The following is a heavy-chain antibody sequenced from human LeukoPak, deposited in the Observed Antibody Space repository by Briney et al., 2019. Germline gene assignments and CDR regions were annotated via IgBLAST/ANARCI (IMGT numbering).Heavy chain of an antibody. D-gene: IGHD3-22*01. CDR2: IYYTGTT. Sequence: PSETLSLTCTVSGGSISSSSYYWGWIRQPPGKGLEWIASIYYTGTTFYNPSLKSRLTISVDTSKNQFSLKVNSVTAADTAVYYCARHSKLVVVTPYYGLDVWGQGTTATVSS. CDR1: GGSISSSSYY. J-gene: IGHJ6*02. CDR3: ARHSKLVVVTPYYGLDV. V-gene: IGHV4-39*01.